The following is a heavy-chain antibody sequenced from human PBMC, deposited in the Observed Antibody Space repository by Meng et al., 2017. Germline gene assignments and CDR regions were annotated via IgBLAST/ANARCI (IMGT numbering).Heavy chain of an antibody. CDR3: AEGYSYGLFDY. D-gene: IGHD5-18*01. V-gene: IGHV4-34*01. J-gene: IGHJ4*02. Sequence: SETLSLTCAVYGGSFSGYYWSWIRQPPGKGLEWIGEINHSGSTNYNPSLKSRVTISVDTSKNQFSLKLSSVTAADTAVYYCAEGYSYGLFDYWDQGTLVTVSS. CDR2: INHSGST. CDR1: GGSFSGYY.